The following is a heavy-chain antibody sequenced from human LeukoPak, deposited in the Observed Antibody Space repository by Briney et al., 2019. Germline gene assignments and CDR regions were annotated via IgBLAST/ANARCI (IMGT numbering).Heavy chain of an antibody. V-gene: IGHV4-59*01. CDR1: GGAIRDYN. J-gene: IGHJ5*02. CDR3: ATTQGSYWASWLDT. D-gene: IGHD3-10*01. Sequence: SETLSLTCSVSGGAIRDYNCNWVRQPPGKGLEWIGYISYSGNTNYNPYLKSRAAISVDTSKNEFSLKLTSVTAADTAMYYCATTQGSYWASWLDTWGQGALVTVSS. CDR2: ISYSGNT.